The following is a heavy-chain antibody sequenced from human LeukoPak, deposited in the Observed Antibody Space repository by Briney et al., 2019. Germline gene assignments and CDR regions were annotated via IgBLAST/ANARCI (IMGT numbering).Heavy chain of an antibody. J-gene: IGHJ4*02. CDR1: GGSISRYY. V-gene: IGHV4-59*01. D-gene: IGHD3-3*02. CDR2: IYYSGST. CDR3: ARDSTRGFDY. Sequence: SETLSLTCTVSGGSISRYYWSWIRQPPGKGLEWIGYIYYSGSTNYNPSLKSRVTISVDTSKNQFSLKLSSVTAADTAVYYCARDSTRGFDYWGQGTLVTVSS.